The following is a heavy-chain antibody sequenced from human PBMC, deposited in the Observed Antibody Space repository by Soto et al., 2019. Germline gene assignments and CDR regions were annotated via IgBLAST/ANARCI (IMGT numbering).Heavy chain of an antibody. Sequence: QVQLVESGGGVVQPGRSLRLSCAASGFTFSSYAMHWVRQAPGKGLEWVAVISYDGSNKYYADSVKGRFTISRDNSKNTLYLQMKSLRAEDTAVYYCARDAPGGVLEWLLFPPNHYYGIDVWGQGTTVTVSS. D-gene: IGHD3-3*01. CDR1: GFTFSSYA. CDR2: ISYDGSNK. V-gene: IGHV3-30-3*01. J-gene: IGHJ6*02. CDR3: ARDAPGGVLEWLLFPPNHYYGIDV.